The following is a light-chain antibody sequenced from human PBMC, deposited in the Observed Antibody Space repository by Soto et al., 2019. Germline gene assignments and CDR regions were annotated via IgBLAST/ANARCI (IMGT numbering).Light chain of an antibody. V-gene: IGKV3-15*01. CDR1: QSVGSN. J-gene: IGKJ5*01. CDR3: QHYSNWPPIT. CDR2: GAS. Sequence: EVLLMQSPATLSVSPGGGATLSCMASQSVGSNLAWYQQKPCHTPRVLIYGASTRAIGIPARFSGSGFGTEFTLTISSLQYEDFGVYYCQHYSNWPPITFGQGTRLEIK.